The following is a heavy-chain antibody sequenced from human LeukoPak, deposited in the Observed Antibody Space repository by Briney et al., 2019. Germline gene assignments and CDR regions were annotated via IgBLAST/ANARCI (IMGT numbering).Heavy chain of an antibody. J-gene: IGHJ4*02. Sequence: SETLSLTCAVYGGSFSGYYWSWIRQPPGKGLEWIGEINHSGSTNYNPSLKSRVTISVDTSKHQFSLKLSSVTAADTAVYYCARGPRFFDYWGQGTLVTVSS. CDR3: ARGPRFFDY. V-gene: IGHV4-34*01. CDR2: INHSGST. CDR1: GGSFSGYY.